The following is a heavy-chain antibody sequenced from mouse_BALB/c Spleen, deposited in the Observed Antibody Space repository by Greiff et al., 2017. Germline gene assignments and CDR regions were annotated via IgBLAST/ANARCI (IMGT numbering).Heavy chain of an antibody. J-gene: IGHJ4*01. CDR1: GFSLTSYG. Sequence: QVQLKESGPGLVAPSQSLSITCTVSGFSLTSYGVHWVRQPPGKGLEWLGVIWAGGSTNYNSALMSRLSISKDNSKSQVFLKMNSLQTDDTAMYYCASSYYRYDGYAMDYWGQGTSVTVSS. CDR3: ASSYYRYDGYAMDY. D-gene: IGHD2-14*01. V-gene: IGHV2-9*02. CDR2: IWAGGST.